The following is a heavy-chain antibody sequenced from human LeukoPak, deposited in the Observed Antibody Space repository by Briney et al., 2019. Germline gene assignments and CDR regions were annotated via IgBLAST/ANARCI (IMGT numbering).Heavy chain of an antibody. V-gene: IGHV4-59*01. D-gene: IGHD5-18*01. CDR2: VLDNVRT. CDR3: ATIKRGNIFGFFDF. Sequence: GYVLDNVRTNDTPSLNSRFTLSAEKSKDQFSLRLTSVTAADTAVYYCATIKRGNIFGFFDFWGQGILVTVSS. J-gene: IGHJ4*02.